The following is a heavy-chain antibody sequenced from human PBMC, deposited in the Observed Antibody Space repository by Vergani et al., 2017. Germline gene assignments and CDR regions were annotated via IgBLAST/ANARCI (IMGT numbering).Heavy chain of an antibody. CDR3: ADLYGDEGFSPF. D-gene: IGHD2-21*01. Sequence: GQLVESGGGLVKPGGSLRLSCAASDFTFSAYGLHWVRQAPGKGLEWVAVSWYDGNNNYYADTVKGRFTVYRDNSKNTLYLKMNSLGDEDAAVYYCADLYGDEGFSPFWGQGTLVTVSS. V-gene: IGHV3-33*08. CDR1: DFTFSAYG. J-gene: IGHJ4*02. CDR2: SWYDGNNN.